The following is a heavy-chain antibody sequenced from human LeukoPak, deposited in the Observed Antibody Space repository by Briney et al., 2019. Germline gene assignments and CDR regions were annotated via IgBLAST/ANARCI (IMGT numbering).Heavy chain of an antibody. Sequence: GGSLRLSCAASGFTFSSYGMHWVRQAPGKGLEWVAFIRYDGSNKYYADSVKGRFTISRDNAKNSLYLQMNSLRAEDTAVYYCARGGRSTVFYGDYGLYAFDIWGQGTKVTVSS. J-gene: IGHJ3*02. CDR3: ARGGRSTVFYGDYGLYAFDI. CDR1: GFTFSSYG. V-gene: IGHV3-30*02. D-gene: IGHD4-17*01. CDR2: IRYDGSNK.